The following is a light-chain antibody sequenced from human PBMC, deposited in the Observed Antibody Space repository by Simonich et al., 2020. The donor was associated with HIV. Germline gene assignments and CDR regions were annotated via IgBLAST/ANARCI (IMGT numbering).Light chain of an antibody. Sequence: DIVMTQSSDSLAVSLGERASINCRSGQSVLYSSNNKNYLAWYQQKPGQPPKLLIYWAATRAYGVPDRFSGSGSGTDFNLTISSLQAEDVAVYYCQQYYDTPYTFGQGTKLEIK. V-gene: IGKV4-1*01. CDR2: WAA. CDR1: QSVLYSSNNKNY. CDR3: QQYYDTPYT. J-gene: IGKJ2*01.